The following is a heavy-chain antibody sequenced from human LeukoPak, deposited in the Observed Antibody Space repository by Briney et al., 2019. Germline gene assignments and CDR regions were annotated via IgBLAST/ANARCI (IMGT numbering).Heavy chain of an antibody. D-gene: IGHD1-26*01. J-gene: IGHJ4*02. CDR2: IYPGDSEN. Sequence: GEAPKISWKGSGYSFNNYWIDWVRPMPGKGQEWMAIIYPGDSENKYSPAFQGQVTISADKSISTAYLQWSSLKASDTAMYYCARRYSGSYLVDYWGQGTLVTVSS. V-gene: IGHV5-51*01. CDR3: ARRYSGSYLVDY. CDR1: GYSFNNYW.